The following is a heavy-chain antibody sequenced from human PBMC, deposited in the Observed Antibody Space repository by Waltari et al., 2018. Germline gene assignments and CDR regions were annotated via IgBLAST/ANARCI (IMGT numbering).Heavy chain of an antibody. V-gene: IGHV3-7*03. CDR1: GFNVTTSW. D-gene: IGHD3-16*01. CDR3: ARDWGFKRFDI. CDR2: MKTDGSEE. J-gene: IGHJ3*02. Sequence: EVQLVESGGGLVQPVGSLRLSCGAPGFNVTTSWMNWVRQAPGKGLEWVASMKTDGSEEFYVDSVRGRFTISRDNDKNLLFLQMNSLSADDTAVYFCARDWGFKRFDIWGQGTAVTVAS.